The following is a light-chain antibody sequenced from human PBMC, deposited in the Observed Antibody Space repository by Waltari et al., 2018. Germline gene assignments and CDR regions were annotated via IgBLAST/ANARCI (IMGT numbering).Light chain of an antibody. J-gene: IGKJ1*01. CDR3: QHYQNFSRA. V-gene: IGKV1-5*01. CDR1: HYILML. Sequence: IQMTQSPSTLSASVGDSVSITCRASHYILMLLAWYQQKPGRAPRLLIYDASQLETGVPSRFSGSESGTDFTLTISSLQPDDVATYYCQHYQNFSRAFGQGTKVEI. CDR2: DAS.